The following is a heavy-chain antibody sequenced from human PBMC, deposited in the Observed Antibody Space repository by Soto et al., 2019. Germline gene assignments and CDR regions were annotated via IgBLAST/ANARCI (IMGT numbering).Heavy chain of an antibody. Sequence: QVQLVQSGGGVVQPGTSLRLSCVASGFTFRTHGMHWVRQAPGKGLEWVAVISSDGSSKYYADSVKGRFTISRDNSKNTLYVRMNSLRVEDTAVYYCAKDRSSSWAFDYWGQGTLVTVSS. CDR1: GFTFRTHG. D-gene: IGHD2-15*01. V-gene: IGHV3-30*18. J-gene: IGHJ4*02. CDR2: ISSDGSSK. CDR3: AKDRSSSWAFDY.